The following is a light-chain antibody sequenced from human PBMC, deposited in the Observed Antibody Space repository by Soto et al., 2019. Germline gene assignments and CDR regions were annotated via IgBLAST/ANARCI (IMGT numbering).Light chain of an antibody. CDR3: QSYDSSLSGFVV. CDR2: RNT. V-gene: IGLV1-40*01. CDR1: SSNIGAGYD. Sequence: QSVLTQPPSVSGAPGQRVTISCTGSSSNIGAGYDVHWYQQLPGSAPKLLIYRNTNRPSGVPDRFSGSKSATSASLAITGLQAEDEADYYCQSYDSSLSGFVVFGGGTKVTVL. J-gene: IGLJ2*01.